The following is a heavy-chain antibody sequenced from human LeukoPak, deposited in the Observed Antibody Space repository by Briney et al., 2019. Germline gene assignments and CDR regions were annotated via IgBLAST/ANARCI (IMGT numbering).Heavy chain of an antibody. CDR1: GGSFSGYY. CDR3: ARTGSYYYYYYMDV. CDR2: INHSGST. V-gene: IGHV4-34*01. Sequence: SETLSLTCAVYGGSFSGYYWSWIRQPPGKGLEWIGEINHSGSTNYNPSLKSRVTISVDTSKNQFSLKLSSVTAADTAVYYCARTGSYYYYYYMDVWGKGTTVTVSS. J-gene: IGHJ6*03. D-gene: IGHD2-15*01.